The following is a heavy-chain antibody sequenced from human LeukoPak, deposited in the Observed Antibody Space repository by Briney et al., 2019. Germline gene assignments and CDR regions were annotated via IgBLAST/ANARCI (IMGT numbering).Heavy chain of an antibody. V-gene: IGHV1-2*02. Sequence: GASVKVSCKASGYTFTGYYMHWVRQAPGQGLEWMGWINPNSGGTNYAQKFQGRVTMTRDTSISTAYMELSRLRSDDTAVYYCARGIVATIGAFDIWGQGTMVTVSS. D-gene: IGHD5-12*01. CDR2: INPNSGGT. CDR3: ARGIVATIGAFDI. J-gene: IGHJ3*02. CDR1: GYTFTGYY.